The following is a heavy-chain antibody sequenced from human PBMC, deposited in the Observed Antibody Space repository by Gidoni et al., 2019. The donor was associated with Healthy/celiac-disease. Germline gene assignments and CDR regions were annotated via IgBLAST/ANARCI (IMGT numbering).Heavy chain of an antibody. J-gene: IGHJ6*02. D-gene: IGHD5-18*01. Sequence: EVQLLESGGGLVHPGGSLRLSCAASGFTFSSYAMSWVRQAPGKGLEWVSAISGSGGRDNSKNTLYLQMNSLRAEDTAVYYWAKDPQTDVDTAMAKSDPYGMDVWGQGTTVTVSS. CDR1: GFTFSSYA. V-gene: IGHV3-23*01. CDR2: ISGSGG. CDR3: AKDPQTDVDTAMAKSDPYGMDV.